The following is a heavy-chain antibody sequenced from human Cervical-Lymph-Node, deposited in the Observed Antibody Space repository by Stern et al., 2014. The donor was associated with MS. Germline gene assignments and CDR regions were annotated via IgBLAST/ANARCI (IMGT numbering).Heavy chain of an antibody. D-gene: IGHD6-6*01. CDR2: ISSSGSYI. CDR3: ARELGTSSDDY. J-gene: IGHJ4*02. V-gene: IGHV3-21*01. CDR1: GYTFSRYT. Sequence: MQLVQSGGGLVKPGGSLRLSCAASGYTFSRYTMNWVRQAPGKALEWVSYISSSGSYIYYADSVEGRFTIFRDNAKKSLYLQMNSLRAEDTAVYHCARELGTSSDDYWGQGTLVTVSS.